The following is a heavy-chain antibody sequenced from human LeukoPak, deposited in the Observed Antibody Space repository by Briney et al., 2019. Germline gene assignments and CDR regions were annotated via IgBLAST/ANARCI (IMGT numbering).Heavy chain of an antibody. Sequence: PSETLSLTCTVPGGSISNYYWNWIRQPPGKGLEWIGYISYSGSTNYNPSLKSRVTISVDTSKNQFSLKLSSVTAADTAVYYCASGRDGYTYDAFDIWGQGTMVTVSS. J-gene: IGHJ3*02. CDR3: ASGRDGYTYDAFDI. D-gene: IGHD5-24*01. CDR2: ISYSGST. CDR1: GGSISNYY. V-gene: IGHV4-59*01.